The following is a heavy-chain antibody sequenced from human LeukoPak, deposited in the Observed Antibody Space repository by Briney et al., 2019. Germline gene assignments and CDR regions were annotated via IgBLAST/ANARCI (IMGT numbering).Heavy chain of an antibody. V-gene: IGHV3-21*01. CDR3: ARGYSDGMDV. Sequence: PGGSPRLSCAASGFTFSSYGMHWVRQAPGKGLEWVSSISSSSSYIYYADSVKGRFIISRDNAKNSLYLQMNSLRAEDTAVYYCARGYSDGMDVWGQGTTVTVSS. J-gene: IGHJ6*02. D-gene: IGHD2-15*01. CDR2: ISSSSSYI. CDR1: GFTFSSYG.